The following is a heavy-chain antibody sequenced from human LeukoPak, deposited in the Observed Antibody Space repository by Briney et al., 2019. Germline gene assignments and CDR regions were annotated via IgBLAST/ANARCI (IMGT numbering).Heavy chain of an antibody. J-gene: IGHJ4*02. CDR2: ISGSGGST. Sequence: GGSLRPSCAASGFTFSSYAMSWVRQAPGKGLEWVSAISGSGGSTYYADSVKGRFTISRDNSKNTLYLQMNSLRAEDTAVYYCQNSYYYDSSGKNWGQGTLVTVSS. V-gene: IGHV3-23*01. D-gene: IGHD3-22*01. CDR1: GFTFSSYA. CDR3: QNSYYYDSSGKN.